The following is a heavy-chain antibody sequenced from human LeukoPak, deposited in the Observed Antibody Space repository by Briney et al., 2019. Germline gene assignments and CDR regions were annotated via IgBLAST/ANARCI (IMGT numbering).Heavy chain of an antibody. CDR2: ISSSSSYI. J-gene: IGHJ2*01. CDR1: GFTFSSYS. D-gene: IGHD3-10*01. V-gene: IGHV3-21*01. Sequence: PGGSLRLSCAASGFTFSSYSMNWVRQAPGKGLEWVSSISSSSSYIYYADSVKGRFTISRDNPKNSLYLQMTSLRADDTAVYYCARRLAREYYGSGTSSFALWGRGTLVTVSS. CDR3: ARRLAREYYGSGTSSFAL.